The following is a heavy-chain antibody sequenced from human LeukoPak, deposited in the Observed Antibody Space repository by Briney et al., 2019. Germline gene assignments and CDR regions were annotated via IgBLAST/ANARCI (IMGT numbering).Heavy chain of an antibody. CDR3: ARDFGGVAGDPYYFDY. V-gene: IGHV4-34*01. D-gene: IGHD3-3*01. CDR2: INHSGST. CDR1: GGSFSGYY. Sequence: SETLSLTCAVYGGSFSGYYWSWIRQPPGKGLEWIGEINHSGSTNYNPSLKSRVTISVDTSKNQSSLKLSSVTAADTAVYYCARDFGGVAGDPYYFDYWGQGTLVTVSS. J-gene: IGHJ4*02.